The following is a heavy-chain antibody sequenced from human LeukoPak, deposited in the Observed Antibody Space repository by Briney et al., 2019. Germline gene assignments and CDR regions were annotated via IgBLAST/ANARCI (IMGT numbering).Heavy chain of an antibody. CDR1: GFTFSSYA. Sequence: GSLRLSCAASGFTFSSYAMSWVRQAPGKGLEWVSAISGSGGSTYYADSVKGRFTISRDNSKNTLYLQMNSLRAEDTAVYYCAKDGYYDFWSGYYKDPYYFDYWGQGTLVTVSS. CDR3: AKDGYYDFWSGYYKDPYYFDY. CDR2: ISGSGGST. V-gene: IGHV3-23*01. D-gene: IGHD3-3*01. J-gene: IGHJ4*02.